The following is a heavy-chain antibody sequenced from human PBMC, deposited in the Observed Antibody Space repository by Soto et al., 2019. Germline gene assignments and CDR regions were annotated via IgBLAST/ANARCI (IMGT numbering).Heavy chain of an antibody. CDR3: ARDQGYSRGVGLDV. CDR2: IIPIFGTA. V-gene: IGHV1-69*13. Sequence: GASVKVSCKASGGTFSSYAISWVRQAPGQGLEWMGGIIPIFGTANYAQKFQGRVTITADESTSTAYMELSSLRSEDTAVYYCARDQGYSRGVGLDVWGQGTTVTVSS. D-gene: IGHD6-19*01. CDR1: GGTFSSYA. J-gene: IGHJ6*02.